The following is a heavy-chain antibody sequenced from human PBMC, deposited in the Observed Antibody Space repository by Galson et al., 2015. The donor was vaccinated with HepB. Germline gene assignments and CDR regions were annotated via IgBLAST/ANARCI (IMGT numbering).Heavy chain of an antibody. D-gene: IGHD3-10*01. CDR3: ARDSGGWVFDY. V-gene: IGHV3-53*01. CDR1: GFTVSSKY. CDR2: LYSGGAS. J-gene: IGHJ4*02. Sequence: SLRLSCAASGFTVSSKYMSWVRQAPGEGLEWVSVLYSGGASYYADSVKGRFTISRDTFRNTLHLQMNSLRAEDTAVYYCARDSGGWVFDYWGQGTLVTVSS.